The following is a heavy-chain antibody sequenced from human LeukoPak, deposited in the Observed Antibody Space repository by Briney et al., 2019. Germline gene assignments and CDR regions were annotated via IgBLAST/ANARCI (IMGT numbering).Heavy chain of an antibody. V-gene: IGHV3-21*01. CDR2: ISGASSYI. Sequence: GGSLRLSCAASGFTFSGYTMNWVRQAPGKGLEWVPSISGASSYIYYADSLKGRFTISRDNAKKSLYLQMNSLRVEDTAVYYCATDVIRDTDYWGQGTLVTVSS. CDR1: GFTFSGYT. D-gene: IGHD2-21*01. CDR3: ATDVIRDTDY. J-gene: IGHJ4*02.